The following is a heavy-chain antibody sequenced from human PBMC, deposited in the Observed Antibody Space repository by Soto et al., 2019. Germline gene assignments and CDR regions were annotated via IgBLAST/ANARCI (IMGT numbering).Heavy chain of an antibody. CDR2: MNPNSGNT. D-gene: IGHD1-7*01. V-gene: IGHV1-8*01. CDR1: GYTFTSYD. J-gene: IGHJ6*03. Sequence: GASVKVSCKASGYTFTSYDINCVRQATGQGLEWMGWMNPNSGNTGYAQKFQGRVTMTRNTSISTAYMELSSLRSEDTAVYYCARGITGTTFAFYYYYYMDVWGKGTTVTVSS. CDR3: ARGITGTTFAFYYYYYMDV.